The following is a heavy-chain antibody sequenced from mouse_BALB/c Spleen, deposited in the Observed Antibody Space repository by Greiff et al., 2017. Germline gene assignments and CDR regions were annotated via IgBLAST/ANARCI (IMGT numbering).Heavy chain of an antibody. CDR1: GFSLTSYG. D-gene: IGHD2-4*01. V-gene: IGHV2-2*02. CDR2: IWSGGST. CDR3: ARKGYDYDRFAY. Sequence: VQLQQSGPGLVQPSQSLSITCTVSGFSLTSYGVHWVRQSPGKGLEWLGVIWSGGSTDYNAAFISRLSISKDNSKSQVFFKMNSLQANDTAIYYCARKGYDYDRFAYWGQGTLVTVSA. J-gene: IGHJ3*01.